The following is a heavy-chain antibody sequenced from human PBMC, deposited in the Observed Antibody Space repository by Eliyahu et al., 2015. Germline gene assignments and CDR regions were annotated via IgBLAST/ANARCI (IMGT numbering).Heavy chain of an antibody. CDR3: ARSPRQLGKNYYYYGMDV. D-gene: IGHD6-6*01. J-gene: IGHJ6*02. Sequence: QVQLQQWGAGLLKPSETLSLTCAVYGGSFSGYYWSWIRQPPGKGLEWIGEINHSGSTNYNPSLKSRVTISVDTSKNQFSLKLSSVTAADTAVYYCARSPRQLGKNYYYYGMDVWGQGTTVTVSS. CDR1: GGSFSGYY. CDR2: INHSGST. V-gene: IGHV4-34*01.